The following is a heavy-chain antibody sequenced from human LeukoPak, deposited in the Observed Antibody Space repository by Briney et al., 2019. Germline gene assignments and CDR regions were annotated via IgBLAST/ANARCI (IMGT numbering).Heavy chain of an antibody. V-gene: IGHV3-23*01. J-gene: IGHJ4*02. CDR1: GFTFSSYA. CDR3: AKDVLYSSSSGARDY. D-gene: IGHD6-13*01. CDR2: ISGSGGST. Sequence: PGGSLRLSCAASGFTFSSYAMSWVRQAPGKGLEWVSAISGSGGSTYYADSVKGRFTISRDNSKNTLYLQMNSLRAEDTAVYYCAKDVLYSSSSGARDYWGQGTLVTVSS.